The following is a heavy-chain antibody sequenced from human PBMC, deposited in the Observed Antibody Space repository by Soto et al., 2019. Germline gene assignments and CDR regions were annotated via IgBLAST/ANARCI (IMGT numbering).Heavy chain of an antibody. J-gene: IGHJ5*02. D-gene: IGHD2-21*01. CDR2: IYYSGST. CDR3: GRRTRGGACDWFDP. CDR1: GGSISSYY. Sequence: SETLSLTCTVSGGSISSYYWSWIRQPPGKGLEWIGYIYYSGSTNYNPSLKSRVTISVDTSKNQFSLKLSSVTAADTAVYYCGRRTRGGACDWFDPWGQGTLVTVSS. V-gene: IGHV4-59*12.